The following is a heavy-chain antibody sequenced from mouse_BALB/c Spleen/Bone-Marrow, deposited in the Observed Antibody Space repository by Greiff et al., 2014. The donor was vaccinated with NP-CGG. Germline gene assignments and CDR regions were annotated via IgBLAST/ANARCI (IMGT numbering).Heavy chain of an antibody. J-gene: IGHJ3*01. V-gene: IGHV2-9*02. D-gene: IGHD2-4*01. CDR3: ASMITTAWFAY. CDR2: IWAGGST. CDR1: GFSLTSYG. Sequence: QVQLKESGPGLVAPLQSLSITCTVSGFSLTSYGVHWVRQPPGKGLEWLGVIWAGGSTNYNSALMSRLSISKDNSKSQVFLKMNSLQTDDTAMYYCASMITTAWFAYWGQGTLVTVSA.